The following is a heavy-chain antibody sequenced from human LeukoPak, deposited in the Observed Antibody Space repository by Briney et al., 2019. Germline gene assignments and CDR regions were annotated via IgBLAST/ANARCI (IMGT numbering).Heavy chain of an antibody. CDR1: GGSISSYY. J-gene: IGHJ3*02. V-gene: IGHV4-4*07. CDR2: IYTSGST. Sequence: SETLSLTCTVSGGSISSYYWGWIRQPAGKGLEWIGRIYTSGSTNYNPSLKSRVTMSVDTSKNQFSLKLSSVTAADTAVYYCARVLSGSYWGVHDAFDIWGQGTMVTVSS. D-gene: IGHD1-26*01. CDR3: ARVLSGSYWGVHDAFDI.